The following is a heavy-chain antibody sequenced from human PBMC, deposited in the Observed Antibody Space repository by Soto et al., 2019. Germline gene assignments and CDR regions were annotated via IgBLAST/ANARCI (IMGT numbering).Heavy chain of an antibody. Sequence: GGSLRLSCISSGFTFRTYTMNWVRQAPGKGLEWIGYSSNSGSFTRYADSVKGRFSISRDNAKSSLYLQISSLRGDDTATYYCVKSGDNYNLLDYWGQGTTVTVSS. D-gene: IGHD1-1*01. J-gene: IGHJ4*02. CDR2: SSNSGSFT. CDR1: GFTFRTYT. V-gene: IGHV3-21*05. CDR3: VKSGDNYNLLDY.